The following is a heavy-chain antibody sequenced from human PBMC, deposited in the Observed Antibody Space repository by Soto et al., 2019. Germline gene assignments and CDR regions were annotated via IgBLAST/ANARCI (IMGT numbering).Heavy chain of an antibody. CDR3: ATALNRGGYYQGFDN. D-gene: IGHD3-10*01. CDR2: ISPSSTDT. CDR1: GFTFSDHY. V-gene: IGHV3-11*05. Sequence: PGGSLRLSCAASGFTFSDHYMNWIRQAPGRGLEWVSYISPSSTDTNYADSVKGRFSISRDNARNSLYLQINSLRAEDTAVYYCATALNRGGYYQGFDNWGQGTLVTVSS. J-gene: IGHJ4*02.